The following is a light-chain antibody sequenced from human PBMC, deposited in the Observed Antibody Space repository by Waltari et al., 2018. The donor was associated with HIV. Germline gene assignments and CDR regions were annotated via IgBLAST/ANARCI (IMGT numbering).Light chain of an antibody. CDR3: QQYDVSRT. Sequence: EIVLPQSPATLSLSPGERATLSCRASQSVSSRYLAWYQQKPGQAPRLVIYNVSKRATGIPDRFTGSGSGTDFTLTINSLEPEDFAVYFCQQYDVSRTFGQGTKVEVK. CDR1: QSVSSRY. J-gene: IGKJ1*01. V-gene: IGKV3-20*01. CDR2: NVS.